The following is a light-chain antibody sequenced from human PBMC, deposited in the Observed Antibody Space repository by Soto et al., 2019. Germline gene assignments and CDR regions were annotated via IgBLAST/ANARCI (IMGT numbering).Light chain of an antibody. CDR2: DAS. CDR1: QSVSIN. J-gene: IGKJ2*01. CDR3: QQRSNWPT. V-gene: IGKV3-11*01. Sequence: EIVMTQSPGTLSVSPGERATLSCRASQSVSINLAWYQQKPGQAPRLLIYDASTRATGIPARFSGSGSGTDFTLTISSLEPEDFAVYYCQQRSNWPTFGQGTKVDIK.